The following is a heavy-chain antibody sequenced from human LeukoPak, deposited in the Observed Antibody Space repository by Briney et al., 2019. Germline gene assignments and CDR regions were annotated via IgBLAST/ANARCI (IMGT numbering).Heavy chain of an antibody. J-gene: IGHJ6*02. Sequence: SETLSLTCTVSGGSISGYYWSWIRQPAGKGLEWIGRIYTSGSTNYNPSLKSRVTMSVDTSKNQFSLKLSSVTAADTAVYYCASTRNEAYYYYGMDVWGQGTTVTVSS. CDR2: IYTSGST. V-gene: IGHV4-4*07. D-gene: IGHD1-1*01. CDR3: ASTRNEAYYYYGMDV. CDR1: GGSISGYY.